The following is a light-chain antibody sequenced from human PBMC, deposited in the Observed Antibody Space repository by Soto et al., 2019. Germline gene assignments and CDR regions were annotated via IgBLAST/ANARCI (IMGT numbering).Light chain of an antibody. V-gene: IGKV3-11*01. CDR2: SAS. J-gene: IGKJ5*01. CDR3: QQRTNWPPT. Sequence: EMVLTQSPATLSLSPGERATVSCRASQSVSSFLAWYQQKPGQAPRLLIYSASNRATGIPARFSGSGSGTDFTLTISSLEPEDFAVYYCQQRTNWPPTFGQGTRLEIK. CDR1: QSVSSF.